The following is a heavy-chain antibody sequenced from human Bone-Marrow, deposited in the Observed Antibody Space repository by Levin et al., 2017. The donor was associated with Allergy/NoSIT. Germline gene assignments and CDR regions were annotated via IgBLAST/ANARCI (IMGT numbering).Heavy chain of an antibody. CDR3: VIDPTVTTSRRFDY. J-gene: IGHJ4*02. V-gene: IGHV3-9*01. D-gene: IGHD4-17*01. CDR2: ISWKSGRI. Sequence: GGSLRLSCAASGFTFDDYAMHWVRQAPGKGLEWVSGISWKSGRIDYADSVKGRFTISRDNAKTSLYLQMNSLRAEDTALYYCVIDPTVTTSRRFDYWGQGTLVTVSS. CDR1: GFTFDDYA.